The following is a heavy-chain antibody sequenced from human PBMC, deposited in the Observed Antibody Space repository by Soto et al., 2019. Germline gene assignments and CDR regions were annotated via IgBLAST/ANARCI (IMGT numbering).Heavy chain of an antibody. CDR2: IIPIFGTA. J-gene: IGHJ4*02. D-gene: IGHD3-3*01. CDR1: GGTFSSYA. Sequence: QVQLVQSGAEVKKPGSSVKVSCKASGGTFSSYAISWVRQAPGQGLEWMGGIIPIFGTANYAQKFQGRVTMTADESTSTGYMEVSSLRSEDTAVYYCARDIFGDGYNDDYWGQGTLVTVSS. CDR3: ARDIFGDGYNDDY. V-gene: IGHV1-69*12.